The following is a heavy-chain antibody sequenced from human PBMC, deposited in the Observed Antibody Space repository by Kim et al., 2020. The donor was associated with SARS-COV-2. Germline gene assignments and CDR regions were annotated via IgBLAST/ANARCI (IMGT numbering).Heavy chain of an antibody. CDR2: ST. Sequence: STYYADSVKGRFTISRDNSQNTLYLQMNSLGVEDTAVYYCAKGATGSFDYWGQGSRVTVSS. V-gene: IGHV3-23*05. D-gene: IGHD1-1*01. CDR3: AKGATGSFDY. J-gene: IGHJ4*02.